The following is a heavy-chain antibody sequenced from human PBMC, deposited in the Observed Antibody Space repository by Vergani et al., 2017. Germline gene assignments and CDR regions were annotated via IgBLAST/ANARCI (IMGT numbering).Heavy chain of an antibody. Sequence: QLQLQESGPGLVKPSQTLSLTCSVSGGAVNSGSNFWTWIRQPAGKGLEWIGRTSTDGSTNYNPSLKSRVTVSVDTSKTQISLRLTSVTAEDTAVYYCARETVVTSWDGYRFHYMDVWGKXP. D-gene: IGHD3-16*02. CDR1: GGAVNSGSNF. V-gene: IGHV4-61*02. CDR3: ARETVVTSWDGYRFHYMDV. J-gene: IGHJ6*03. CDR2: TSTDGST.